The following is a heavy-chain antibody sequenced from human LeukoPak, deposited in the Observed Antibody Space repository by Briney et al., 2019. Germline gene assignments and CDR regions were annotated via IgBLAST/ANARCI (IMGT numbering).Heavy chain of an antibody. D-gene: IGHD3-10*01. CDR2: IYYSGST. CDR3: ARHAGSSDYFDY. V-gene: IGHV4-39*01. CDR1: GDSIRSNNYY. Sequence: PSETLSLTCTVSGDSIRSNNYYWGWIRQPPGKGLEWIGSIYYSGSTYYNPSLKSRVTISVDTSKNQFSLKLSSVTAADTAVYYCARHAGSSDYFDYWGQGTLVTVSS. J-gene: IGHJ4*02.